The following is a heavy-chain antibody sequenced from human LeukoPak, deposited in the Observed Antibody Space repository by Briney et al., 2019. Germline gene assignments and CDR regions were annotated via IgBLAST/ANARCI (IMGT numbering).Heavy chain of an antibody. J-gene: IGHJ4*02. CDR1: GGSFSGYY. V-gene: IGHV4-34*01. CDR3: ARVGYGDYFGFDY. Sequence: SETLSLTCAVYGGSFSGYYWSWIRQPLGKGLEWIGEINHSGSTNYNPSLKSRVTMSVDTSKNQFSLKLSSVTAADTAVYYCARVGYGDYFGFDYWGQGTLVTVSS. D-gene: IGHD4-17*01. CDR2: INHSGST.